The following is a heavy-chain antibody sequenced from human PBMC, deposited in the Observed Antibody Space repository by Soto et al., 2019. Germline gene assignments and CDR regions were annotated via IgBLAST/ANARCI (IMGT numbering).Heavy chain of an antibody. V-gene: IGHV1-69*02. Sequence: ASVKVSCKASGGTFSSYTISWVRQAPGQGLEWMGRIIPILGIANYAQKFQGRVTITADKSISTAYLQWSSVKASDTAMYYCAKSLKHFYYGMDVWGQGTTVTVSS. J-gene: IGHJ6*02. CDR2: IIPILGIA. CDR3: AKSLKHFYYGMDV. CDR1: GGTFSSYT.